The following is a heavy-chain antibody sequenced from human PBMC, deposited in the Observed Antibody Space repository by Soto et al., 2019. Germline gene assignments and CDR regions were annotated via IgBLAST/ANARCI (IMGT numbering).Heavy chain of an antibody. Sequence: PSETLSLPCNVSGASIGSHTDYWGWIRQPPWEGLERIGRIHHSERTYYHPSLKNRVTISLDKNDNQFFLKLSSVTAADTAVYYCARDPGIAVAGVNYYYSGMDVWGHGTTVTVSS. CDR2: IHHSERT. CDR3: ARDPGIAVAGVNYYYSGMDV. D-gene: IGHD6-19*01. CDR1: GASIGSHTDY. J-gene: IGHJ6*02. V-gene: IGHV4-39*07.